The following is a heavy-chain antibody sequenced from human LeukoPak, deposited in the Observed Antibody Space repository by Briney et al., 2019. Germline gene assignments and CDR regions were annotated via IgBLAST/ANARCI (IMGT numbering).Heavy chain of an antibody. CDR3: ARDLDGDYDSYSFDY. D-gene: IGHD2-21*02. CDR1: GGSISSGSYH. J-gene: IGHJ4*02. Sequence: PSETLSLTCTVSGGSISSGSYHWSWIRQPAGKGLEWIGRFHTSGSTYYNPSLRSRVTISVDTSQNQFSLKLGSVTAADTAVYYCARDLDGDYDSYSFDYWGQGILVTVSS. V-gene: IGHV4-61*02. CDR2: FHTSGST.